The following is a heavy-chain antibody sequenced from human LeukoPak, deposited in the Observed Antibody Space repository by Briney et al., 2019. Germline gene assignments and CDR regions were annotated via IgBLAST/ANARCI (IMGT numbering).Heavy chain of an antibody. Sequence: SETLSLTCTVSGGSISSSSYYWGWIRQPPGKGLEWIGSIYYSGSTYYNPSLKSRVTISVDTSKNQFSLKLSSVTAADTAVYYCARSYMNWFDPWGQGTLVTVSS. CDR2: IYYSGST. D-gene: IGHD2-21*01. V-gene: IGHV4-39*07. CDR3: ARSYMNWFDP. J-gene: IGHJ5*02. CDR1: GGSISSSSYY.